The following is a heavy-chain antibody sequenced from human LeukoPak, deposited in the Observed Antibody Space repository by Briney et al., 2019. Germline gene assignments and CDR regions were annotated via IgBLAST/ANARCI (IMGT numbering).Heavy chain of an antibody. V-gene: IGHV4-38-2*02. J-gene: IGHJ4*02. D-gene: IGHD4-17*01. CDR3: ARVVPNDYGDYSDY. CDR2: IYHSGST. Sequence: PSETLSLTCTVSGYSISSGYYWGWIRQPPGKGLEWIGSIYHSGSTNYNPSLKSRVTISVDTSKNQFSLKLSSVTAADTAVYYCARVVPNDYGDYSDYWGQGTLVTVSS. CDR1: GYSISSGYY.